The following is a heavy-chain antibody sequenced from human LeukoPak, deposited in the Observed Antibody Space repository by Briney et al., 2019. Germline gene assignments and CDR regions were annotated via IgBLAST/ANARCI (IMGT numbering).Heavy chain of an antibody. D-gene: IGHD6-13*01. CDR1: GFTFSSYW. Sequence: GSLRLSCAASGFTFSSYWMSWVRQPPGKGLEWIGEINHSGSTNYNPSLKSRVTISVDTSKNQFSLKLSSVTAAETAVYYCARQGIAAAGLDYWGQGTLVTVSS. J-gene: IGHJ4*02. CDR3: ARQGIAAAGLDY. CDR2: INHSGST. V-gene: IGHV4-34*01.